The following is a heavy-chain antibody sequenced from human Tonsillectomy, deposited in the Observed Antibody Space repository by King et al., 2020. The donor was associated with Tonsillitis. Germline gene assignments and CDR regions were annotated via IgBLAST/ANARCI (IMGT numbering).Heavy chain of an antibody. D-gene: IGHD3-22*01. Sequence: QLQESGPGLVKPSETLSLTCTVSGGSISSSSYYWGWIRQPPGKGLEWIGSIYYSGSTYYNPSLKSRVTISVDTSKNQFSLKLSSVTAADTAVYYCARHXGSGNYXSSGYYYWGXGTLVTVSS. CDR1: GGSISSSSYY. V-gene: IGHV4-39*01. CDR3: ARHXGSGNYXSSGYYY. J-gene: IGHJ4*01. CDR2: IYYSGST.